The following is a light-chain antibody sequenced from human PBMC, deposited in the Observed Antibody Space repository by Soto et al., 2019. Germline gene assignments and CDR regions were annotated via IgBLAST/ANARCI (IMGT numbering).Light chain of an antibody. V-gene: IGKV1-39*01. CDR1: QSISSY. Sequence: DIQMTQSPSSLSASVGDRVTITCRASQSISSYLNWYQHKPGKAPNLLIYAATTLQSGVPSRFSGSRSDKDLTLGTSSLQPEDFATDYCQQIYSNHRTLGQGTKVDI. CDR2: AAT. J-gene: IGKJ1*01. CDR3: QQIYSNHRT.